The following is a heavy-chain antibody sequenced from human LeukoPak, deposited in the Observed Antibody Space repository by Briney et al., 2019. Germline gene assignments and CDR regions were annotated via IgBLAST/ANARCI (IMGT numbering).Heavy chain of an antibody. J-gene: IGHJ5*02. V-gene: IGHV4-34*01. CDR3: AVRSDWFDP. D-gene: IGHD6-25*01. CDR1: GGSFSGCY. Sequence: SETLSLTCAVYGGSFSGCYWSWIRQPPGKGLEWIGEINHSGSTNYNPSLKSRVTISVDTSKNQFSLKLSSVTAADTAVYYCAVRSDWFDPWGQGTLVTVSS. CDR2: INHSGST.